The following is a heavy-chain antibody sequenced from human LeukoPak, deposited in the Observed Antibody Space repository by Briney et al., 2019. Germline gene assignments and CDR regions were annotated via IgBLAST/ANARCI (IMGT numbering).Heavy chain of an antibody. CDR2: IYYSGST. CDR3: ARDLIHRDDSNAA. J-gene: IGHJ5*02. CDR1: GGSISSGDYY. V-gene: IGHV4-30-4*08. D-gene: IGHD2-8*01. Sequence: SQTLSLTCTVSGGSISSGDYYWSWIRQPPGKGLEWIGYIYYSGSTYYNPSLKSRVTISVDTSKNQFSLKLSSVTAADTAVYYCARDLIHRDDSNAAWGQGTLVSVSS.